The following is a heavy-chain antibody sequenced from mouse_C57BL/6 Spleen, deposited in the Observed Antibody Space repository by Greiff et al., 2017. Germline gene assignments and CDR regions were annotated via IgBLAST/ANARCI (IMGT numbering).Heavy chain of an antibody. V-gene: IGHV1-15*01. CDR3: TRNSNFDY. CDR2: IDPETGGT. J-gene: IGHJ2*01. CDR1: GYTFTDYE. D-gene: IGHD2-5*01. Sequence: QVQLKESGAELVRPGASVTLSCKASGYTFTDYEMHWVQQTPVHGLEWIGAIDPETGGTAYNQKVKGKAILTADKSPSTSYMELRNLRSEDSAVYYCTRNSNFDYWGQGTTLTVSS.